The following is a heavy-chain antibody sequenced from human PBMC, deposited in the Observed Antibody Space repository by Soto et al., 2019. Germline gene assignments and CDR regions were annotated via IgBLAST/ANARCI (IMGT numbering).Heavy chain of an antibody. J-gene: IGHJ5*02. Sequence: QECIGEIYHSGSTNYNPSLKSRVTISVDKSKNQLSLKLSSVTAADTAVYYCARDVITMVRGVIANRFDPWGQGTLVTVSS. CDR2: IYHSGST. V-gene: IGHV4-4*02. D-gene: IGHD3-10*01. CDR3: ARDVITMVRGVIANRFDP.